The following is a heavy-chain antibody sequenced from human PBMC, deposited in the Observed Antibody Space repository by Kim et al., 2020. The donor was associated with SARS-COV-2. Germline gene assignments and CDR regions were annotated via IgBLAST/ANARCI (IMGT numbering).Heavy chain of an antibody. CDR1: GFTFSSYA. CDR2: ISGSGGST. CDR3: AKLSPYYDSSGYYSYFDY. J-gene: IGHJ4*02. D-gene: IGHD3-22*01. V-gene: IGHV3-23*01. Sequence: GGSLRLSCAASGFTFSSYAMSWVRQAPGKGLEWVSAISGSGGSTYYADSVKGRFTISRDNSKNTLYLQMNSLRAEDTAVYYCAKLSPYYDSSGYYSYFDYWGQGTLVTVSS.